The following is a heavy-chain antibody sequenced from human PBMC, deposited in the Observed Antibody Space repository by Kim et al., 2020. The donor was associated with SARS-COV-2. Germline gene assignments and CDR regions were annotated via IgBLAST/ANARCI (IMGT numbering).Heavy chain of an antibody. CDR3: ARYSLNYYGSWRYYFDY. CDR1: GYTFTSYG. J-gene: IGHJ4*02. Sequence: ASVKVSCKASGYTFTSYGISWVRQAPGQGLEWMGWISAYNGNTNYAQKLQGRVTMTTDTSTSTAYMELRSLRSDDTAVYYCARYSLNYYGSWRYYFDYWGQGTLVTVSS. V-gene: IGHV1-18*01. CDR2: ISAYNGNT. D-gene: IGHD3-10*01.